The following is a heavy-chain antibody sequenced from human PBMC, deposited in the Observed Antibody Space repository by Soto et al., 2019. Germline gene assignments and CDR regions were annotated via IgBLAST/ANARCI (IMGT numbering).Heavy chain of an antibody. V-gene: IGHV1-69*13. CDR2: IIPIFGTA. D-gene: IGHD1-7*01. J-gene: IGHJ5*02. CDR1: GGTFSSYA. CDR3: ATNWNYDKHANWFDP. Sequence: GASVKVSCKASGGTFSSYAISWVRQAPGQGLEWMGGIIPIFGTANYAQKFQGRVTITADESTSTAYMELSSLRSEDTAVYYCATNWNYDKHANWFDPWGQGTLVTVSS.